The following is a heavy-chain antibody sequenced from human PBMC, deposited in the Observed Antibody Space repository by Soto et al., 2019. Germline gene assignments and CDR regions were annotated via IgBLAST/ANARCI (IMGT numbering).Heavy chain of an antibody. Sequence: ASVKVSCKTSGYTFTSYYIHWVRQAPGQGLEWMGTINPRGGSTNYAPKFQGRVTVTGDTSTSTVYMELSSLRSEDTAVYYCARTDDYAFDYWGQGTQVTVSS. V-gene: IGHV1-46*01. J-gene: IGHJ4*02. CDR3: ARTDDYAFDY. CDR1: GYTFTSYY. CDR2: INPRGGST. D-gene: IGHD4-17*01.